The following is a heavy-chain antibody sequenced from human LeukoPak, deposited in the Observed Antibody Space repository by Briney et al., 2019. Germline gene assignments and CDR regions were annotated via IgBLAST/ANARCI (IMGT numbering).Heavy chain of an antibody. V-gene: IGHV1-2*02. Sequence: ASVKVSCKASGYTFTGYYMHWVRQAPGLGLEWMGWINPNSGGTNYAQKFQGRVTMTRDTSISTAYMELSRLRSDDTAVYYCARQDCSSTSCHFDYWGQGTLVTVSS. CDR3: ARQDCSSTSCHFDY. CDR1: GYTFTGYY. J-gene: IGHJ4*02. D-gene: IGHD2-2*01. CDR2: INPNSGGT.